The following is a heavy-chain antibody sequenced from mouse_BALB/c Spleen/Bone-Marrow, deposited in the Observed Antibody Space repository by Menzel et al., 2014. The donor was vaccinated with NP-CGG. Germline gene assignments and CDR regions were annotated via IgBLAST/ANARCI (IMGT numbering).Heavy chain of an antibody. CDR3: TRGGWLAMDY. V-gene: IGHV1S81*02. CDR1: GYTFTSYY. D-gene: IGHD2-3*01. Sequence: QVHLQQSGAELVKPGASVKLSCKASGYTFTSYYMYWVKQRPGQGLEWIGEINPSNGGTNFNEKFKSKATLTVDKSSSTAYMQLSSRTSEDSAVYYYTRGGWLAMDYWGQGTSVTVSS. CDR2: INPSNGGT. J-gene: IGHJ4*01.